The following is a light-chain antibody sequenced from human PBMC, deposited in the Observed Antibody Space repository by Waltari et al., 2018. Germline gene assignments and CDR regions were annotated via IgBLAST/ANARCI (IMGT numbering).Light chain of an antibody. CDR3: CSYADRYTWV. CDR1: SSAVGGYNY. J-gene: IGLJ3*02. V-gene: IGLV2-11*01. Sequence: QSALTQPRSVSGSPGPSVTISCTGTSSAVGGYNYVSWYQQHPGKAPKLMIYDVSKRPSGVPDRFSGSKSVNTASLTISGLQAEDDADYYCCSYADRYTWVFGGGTKLTVL. CDR2: DVS.